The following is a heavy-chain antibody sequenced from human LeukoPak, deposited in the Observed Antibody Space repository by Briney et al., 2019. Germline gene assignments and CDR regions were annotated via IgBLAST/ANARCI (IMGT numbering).Heavy chain of an antibody. CDR3: AKDARSFDWLFDH. CDR1: GFTFSRYA. J-gene: IGHJ4*02. Sequence: GGSLRLSCAASGFTFSRYAMHWVRQAPGKGLEWVAYVRSDGSHDSYADSVTGRFTISRDNSKNTLFLQMNSLRAEDTSMYYCAKDARSFDWLFDHWGQGILVTVSS. CDR2: VRSDGSHD. D-gene: IGHD3-9*01. V-gene: IGHV3-30*02.